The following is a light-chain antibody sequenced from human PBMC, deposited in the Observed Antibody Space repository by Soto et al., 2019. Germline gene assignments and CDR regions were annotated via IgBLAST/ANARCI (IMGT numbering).Light chain of an antibody. Sequence: EVVMTQSPSTLSVPPAQRAALSCRVSQSVSSNLAWYQQKHGQAPRLLIYGASTGATGIPARFSGSGSGTEFTLTISSLQSEDFAVYYCQQYDNWPPITFGQGTRLEIK. V-gene: IGKV3-15*01. CDR1: QSVSSN. CDR2: GAS. CDR3: QQYDNWPPIT. J-gene: IGKJ5*01.